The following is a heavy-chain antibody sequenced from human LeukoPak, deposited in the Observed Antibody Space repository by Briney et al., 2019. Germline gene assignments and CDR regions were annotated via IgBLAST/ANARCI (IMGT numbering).Heavy chain of an antibody. CDR1: GFTFSSYW. V-gene: IGHV3-7*02. D-gene: IGHD2-2*01. CDR3: ATGYCTSTTCYRSRFDY. CDR2: IKPDGSEK. J-gene: IGHJ4*02. Sequence: SGGSLRLSCAASGFTFSSYWMSWVRQAPGKGLEWVANIKPDGSEKYYVDSVKGRFTISRDNAKNSLYLQINNLRAEDTAVFYCATGYCTSTTCYRSRFDYWGQGTLVTVSS.